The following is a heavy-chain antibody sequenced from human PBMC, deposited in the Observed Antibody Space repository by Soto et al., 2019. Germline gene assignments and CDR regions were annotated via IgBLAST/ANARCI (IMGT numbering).Heavy chain of an antibody. CDR1: GFTFSSYS. Sequence: EVQLVESGGGLVQPGGSLRLSCAASGFTFSSYSMNWVRQAPGKGLEWVSYISSSSSTIYYADSVKGRFTISRDNAKNSRYLQMNSLRAEDTAVYYCAREDTAMVTGNFDYWGQGTLVTVSS. V-gene: IGHV3-48*01. CDR3: AREDTAMVTGNFDY. J-gene: IGHJ4*02. D-gene: IGHD5-18*01. CDR2: ISSSSSTI.